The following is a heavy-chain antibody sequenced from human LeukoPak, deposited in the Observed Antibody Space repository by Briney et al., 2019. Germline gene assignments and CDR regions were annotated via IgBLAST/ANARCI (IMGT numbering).Heavy chain of an antibody. CDR3: ARNYGDYSFNDAFDI. V-gene: IGHV3-23*01. CDR1: GFTFGAYA. J-gene: IGHJ3*02. Sequence: SGGSLRLSCAASGFTFGAYAMSWVRQAPGKGLEWVSGISAWGDNTYSADSVRGRFTISRDNSKNTLYLQMNSLRAEDTAVYYCARNYGDYSFNDAFDIWGQGTMVTVSS. CDR2: ISAWGDNT. D-gene: IGHD4-17*01.